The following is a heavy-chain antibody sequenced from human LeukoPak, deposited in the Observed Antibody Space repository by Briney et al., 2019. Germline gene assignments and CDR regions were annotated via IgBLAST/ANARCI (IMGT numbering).Heavy chain of an antibody. CDR1: VYTFTSYA. CDR2: INAGKGNT. V-gene: IGHV1-3*01. D-gene: IGHD6-13*01. Sequence: AAVNVSCMASVYTFTSYAMHWVRQAPGQRLEWMCWINAGKGNTKYSQKFQGRVTITRDTSASTAHMVLSSLTSEATAVSYCARESPIAAAGTRYYYSGMDVWGKGTTVTVSS. CDR3: ARESPIAAAGTRYYYSGMDV. J-gene: IGHJ6*04.